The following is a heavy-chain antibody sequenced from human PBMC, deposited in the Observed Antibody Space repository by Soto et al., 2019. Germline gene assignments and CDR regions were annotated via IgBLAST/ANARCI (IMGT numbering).Heavy chain of an antibody. Sequence: SETLSLTCAVYGGSISSYYWSWIRQPPGKGLEWIGYIYYSGSTNYNPSLKSRVTISVDTSKNQFSLKLSSVTAADTAVYYCASSNIAAAGFYYYGMDVWGRGTTVTVSS. CDR1: GGSISSYY. CDR2: IYYSGST. CDR3: ASSNIAAAGFYYYGMDV. J-gene: IGHJ6*02. D-gene: IGHD6-13*01. V-gene: IGHV4-59*01.